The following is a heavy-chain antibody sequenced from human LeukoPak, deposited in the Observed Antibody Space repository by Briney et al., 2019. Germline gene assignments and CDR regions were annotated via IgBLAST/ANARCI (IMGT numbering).Heavy chain of an antibody. CDR2: INPNSGGT. CDR1: GYTFTGYY. Sequence: ASVKVSCKASGYTFTGYYIHWVRQAPAQGLEWMGRINPNSGGTSYAQKFQGRVTVTRDTSITTAYMELSRLRSDDTAVYYCAREPDYGDFALPDYWGQGTLVTVSS. D-gene: IGHD4-17*01. CDR3: AREPDYGDFALPDY. V-gene: IGHV1-2*02. J-gene: IGHJ4*02.